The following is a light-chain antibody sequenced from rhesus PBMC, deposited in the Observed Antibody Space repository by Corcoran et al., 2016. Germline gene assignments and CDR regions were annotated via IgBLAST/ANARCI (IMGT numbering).Light chain of an antibody. CDR2: KAS. Sequence: DIRMTQSPSSLSASVGDTVTITCRASQGISSWVAWYQQKPGKAPKFLIYKASSLQSGVPSRFSGSGSVTDFTPTLRSLQSEDFSTYYFQQCFGAPFTFCPGTKLDIK. J-gene: IGKJ3*01. CDR3: QQCFGAPFT. CDR1: QGISSW. V-gene: IGKV1-21*01.